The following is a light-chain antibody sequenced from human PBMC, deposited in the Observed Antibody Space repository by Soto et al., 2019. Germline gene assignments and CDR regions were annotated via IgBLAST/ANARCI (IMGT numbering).Light chain of an antibody. J-gene: IGKJ1*01. V-gene: IGKV3-20*01. Sequence: IVLTQSPGTLSLSPGERDTLSCRASQSVSSSYLAWYQQKLGQAPRLLIYGASNRATGIPERFSGSGSGTDFTLTISRLEPEDFEVYYCQQYGSSPRTFGQGTKVDIK. CDR1: QSVSSSY. CDR2: GAS. CDR3: QQYGSSPRT.